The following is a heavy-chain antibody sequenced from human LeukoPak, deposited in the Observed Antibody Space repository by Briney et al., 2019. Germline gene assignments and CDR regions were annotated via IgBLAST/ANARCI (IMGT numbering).Heavy chain of an antibody. CDR2: IKSKTDGGTT. CDR3: ATYSARRDFDY. D-gene: IGHD2-21*01. Sequence: GGSLRLSCAASGFTFSNAWMNWVRQAPGKGLEWVGRIKSKTDGGTTDYATPGKGRFTISRDDSKNTQYLQMNSLKTEDTAVYYCATYSARRDFDYWGQGTLVTVSS. J-gene: IGHJ4*02. V-gene: IGHV3-15*07. CDR1: GFTFSNAW.